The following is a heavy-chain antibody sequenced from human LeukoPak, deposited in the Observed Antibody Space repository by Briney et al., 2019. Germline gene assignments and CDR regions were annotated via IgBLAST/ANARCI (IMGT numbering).Heavy chain of an antibody. CDR2: FDPEDGET. CDR3: ATAITMVRGFKLTESDY. J-gene: IGHJ4*02. D-gene: IGHD3-10*01. CDR1: GYTLTELS. Sequence: ASVKVSCKVSGYTLTELSMHWVRQAPGKGLEWMGGFDPEDGETIYAQKFQGRVTMTEDTSTDTAYMELSSLRSEDTAVYYCATAITMVRGFKLTESDYWGQGTLVAVSS. V-gene: IGHV1-24*01.